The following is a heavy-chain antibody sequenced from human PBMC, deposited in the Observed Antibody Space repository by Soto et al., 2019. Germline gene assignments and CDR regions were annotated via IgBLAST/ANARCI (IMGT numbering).Heavy chain of an antibody. CDR1: GGTFSSYA. Sequence: QVQLVQSGAEVKKPGSSVKVSCKASGGTFSSYAISWVRQAPGQGLEWMGGIIPIFGTANYAQKFQGRVTITADESTSTAYVELSSLRSEDTAVYYCASAARDYSNYGVHYYFDYWGQGTLVTVSS. CDR3: ASAARDYSNYGVHYYFDY. V-gene: IGHV1-69*01. D-gene: IGHD4-4*01. J-gene: IGHJ4*02. CDR2: IIPIFGTA.